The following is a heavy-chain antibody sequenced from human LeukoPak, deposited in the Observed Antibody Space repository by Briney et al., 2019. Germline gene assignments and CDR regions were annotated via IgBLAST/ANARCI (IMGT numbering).Heavy chain of an antibody. CDR1: GFTFSNYG. CDR2: MSYDGSNK. V-gene: IGHV3-30*18. CDR3: VKDDGASSWYRADY. J-gene: IGHJ4*02. Sequence: PGGSLRLSCAASGFTFSNYGMHWVRQAPGKGLEWVAVMSYDGSNKYYADSVKGRLAISRDNSKNTLYLQMNSLRAEDTAVYYCVKDDGASSWYRADYWGQGTLVTVSS. D-gene: IGHD6-13*01.